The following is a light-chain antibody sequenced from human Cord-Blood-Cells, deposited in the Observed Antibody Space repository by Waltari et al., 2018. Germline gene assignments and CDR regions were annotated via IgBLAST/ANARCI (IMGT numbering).Light chain of an antibody. CDR1: SSDVGGYNY. CDR2: EFS. CDR3: SSYAGSNNFVV. Sequence: QSALTQPPSASGSPGQSVTISCTGTSSDVGGYNYVSWYQQHPAKAPKLMIYEFSKRPSGFPDRFSGSKSVNTASLTVSGLQAEDEADYYCSSYAGSNNFVVFGGGTKLTVL. J-gene: IGLJ2*01. V-gene: IGLV2-8*01.